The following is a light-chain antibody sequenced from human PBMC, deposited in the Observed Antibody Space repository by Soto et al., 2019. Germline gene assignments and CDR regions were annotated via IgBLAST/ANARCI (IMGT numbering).Light chain of an antibody. Sequence: QSVLAQSPSASGSPGQAVTISCTGSSSDIGAYNYVSWYQQYPGKAPKLIIYEVNKRPSGVPNRFSCSKSGNTASLTVSGLQADDESDYYCAAHAGSNTWVFGGGTKVTVL. CDR3: AAHAGSNTWV. J-gene: IGLJ3*02. CDR1: SSDIGAYNY. V-gene: IGLV2-8*01. CDR2: EVN.